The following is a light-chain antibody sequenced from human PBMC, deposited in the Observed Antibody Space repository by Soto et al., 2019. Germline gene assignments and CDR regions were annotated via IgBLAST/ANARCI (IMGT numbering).Light chain of an antibody. CDR3: QQYKNWPLT. V-gene: IGKV3D-15*01. CDR1: QSVNSN. J-gene: IGKJ4*01. Sequence: EIVMTQSPATLSVSPGERATLSCRASQSVNSNLAWYQQKPGQAPRLLIYGASTRAIGIPARFSGSGSGTEFTLTISSLQSEDFVVYYCQQYKNWPLTFGGGTKVEIK. CDR2: GAS.